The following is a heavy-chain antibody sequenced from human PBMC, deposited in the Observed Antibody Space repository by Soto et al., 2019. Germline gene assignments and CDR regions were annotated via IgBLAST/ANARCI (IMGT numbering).Heavy chain of an antibody. J-gene: IGHJ5*02. D-gene: IGHD1-1*01. V-gene: IGHV1-58*02. CDR2: IVVGSGNT. CDR3: AADLPPTDPYNWFEP. CDR1: GFTFSSCG. Sequence: QIQLVQFGPEVRKPRTPVKVSCKASGFTFSSCGIHWVRQARGQRLEWIGWIVVGSGNTNYAQKFQERVTITRDVSTNTAYMELTSLRSDDTAVYYCAADLPPTDPYNWFEPWGQGTLVTVSS.